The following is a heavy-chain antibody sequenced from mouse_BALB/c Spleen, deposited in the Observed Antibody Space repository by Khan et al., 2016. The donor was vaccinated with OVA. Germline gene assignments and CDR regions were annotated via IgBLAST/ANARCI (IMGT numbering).Heavy chain of an antibody. V-gene: IGHV9-3-1*01. CDR3: ARSPTWFAY. Sequence: QIQLVQSGPELKKPGETVKISCNASGYTFTDYGMNWVKQAPGKGLKWMGYINTYTGEPTYADDFKGRFAFSLETSARTAYLHINNLKNEDTATYFCARSPTWFAYWGQGTLVTVSA. CDR2: INTYTGEP. J-gene: IGHJ3*01. CDR1: GYTFTDYG.